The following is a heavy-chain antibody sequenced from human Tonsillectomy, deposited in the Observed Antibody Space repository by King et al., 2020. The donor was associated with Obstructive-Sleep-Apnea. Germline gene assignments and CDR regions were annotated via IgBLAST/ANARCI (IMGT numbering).Heavy chain of an antibody. CDR2: ISWNSGSI. V-gene: IGHV3-9*01. D-gene: IGHD6-19*01. J-gene: IGHJ6*02. CDR3: AKAGGSGWYFHGMDV. CDR1: GFTFDDYA. Sequence: VQLVESGGGLVQPGRSLRLSCAASGFTFDDYAMHWVRQAPGKGLEWVSGISWNSGSIGYADSVKGRFTISRDNAKNSLYLQVNSLRAEDTALYYCAKAGGSGWYFHGMDVWGQGPTVTVSS.